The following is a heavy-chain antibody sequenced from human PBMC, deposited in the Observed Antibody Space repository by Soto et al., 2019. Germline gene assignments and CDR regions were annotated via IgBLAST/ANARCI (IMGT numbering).Heavy chain of an antibody. V-gene: IGHV3-30*18. CDR2: ISYDGSDK. CDR3: AKDGNGYSSGWYAPCLDY. CDR1: GFTFSSYG. J-gene: IGHJ4*02. Sequence: PGGSLRLSCAASGFTFSSYGMHWVRQAPGKGLEWVAVISYDGSDKYYADSVKGRFTISRDNSKNTVYLQMNSLRADDTAVYFCAKDGNGYSSGWYAPCLDYWGQGTLVTVSS. D-gene: IGHD6-19*01.